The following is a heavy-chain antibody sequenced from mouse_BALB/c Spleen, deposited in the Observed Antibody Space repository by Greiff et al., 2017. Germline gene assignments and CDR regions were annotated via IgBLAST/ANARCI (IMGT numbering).Heavy chain of an antibody. D-gene: IGHD2-12*01. CDR2: IDPSDSYT. J-gene: IGHJ2*01. CDR3: ARRGDYYTWDY. V-gene: IGHV1-69*02. Sequence: QVQLKQSGAELVKPGASVKLSCKASGYTFTSYWMHWVKQRPGQGLEWIGEIDPSDSYTNYNQKFKGKATLTVDKSSSTAYMQLSSLTSEDSAVYYCARRGDYYTWDYWGQGTTLTVSS. CDR1: GYTFTSYW.